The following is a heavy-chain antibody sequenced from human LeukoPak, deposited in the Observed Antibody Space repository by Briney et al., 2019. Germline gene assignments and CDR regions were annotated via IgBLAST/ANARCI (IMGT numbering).Heavy chain of an antibody. CDR2: IIPIFGTA. D-gene: IGHD3-22*01. V-gene: IGHV1-69*06. CDR3: ARTLYDSSGYYWGGYYYYYYYMDV. Sequence: SVKVSCKASGGTFGSYAISWVRQAPGQGLEWMGGIIPIFGTANYAQKFQGRVTITADKSTSTAYMELSSLRSEDTAVYYCARTLYDSSGYYWGGYYYYYYYMDVWGKGTTVTVSS. J-gene: IGHJ6*03. CDR1: GGTFGSYA.